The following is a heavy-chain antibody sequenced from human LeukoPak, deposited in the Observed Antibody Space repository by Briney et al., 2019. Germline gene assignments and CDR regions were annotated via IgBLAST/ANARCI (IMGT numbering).Heavy chain of an antibody. CDR3: ARDDYRGVTNFDP. J-gene: IGHJ5*02. CDR1: GGSISPYF. V-gene: IGHV4-59*01. CDR2: ISYTGST. Sequence: SETLSLTCTVSGGSISPYFWSWFRQPPGKGLEWIGYISYTGSTIYSPSLKSRVTISVDTSKNQFSLQLASVTAADTAVYYCARDDYRGVTNFDPWGQGTLVTVSS. D-gene: IGHD3-10*01.